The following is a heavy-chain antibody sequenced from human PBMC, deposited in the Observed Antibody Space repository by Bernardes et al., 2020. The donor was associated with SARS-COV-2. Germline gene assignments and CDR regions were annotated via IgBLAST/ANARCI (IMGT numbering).Heavy chain of an antibody. CDR1: GFTVSSNY. J-gene: IGHJ6*02. D-gene: IGHD5-18*01. CDR3: AREGLSYGHYYYYGMDV. V-gene: IGHV3-66*01. Sequence: GGSLRLSCAASGFTVSSNYMSWVRQAPGKGLEWVSVIYSGGSTYYADSVKGRFTISRDNSKNTLYLQMNSLRAEDTAVYYCAREGLSYGHYYYYGMDVWGQGTTVTVSS. CDR2: IYSGGST.